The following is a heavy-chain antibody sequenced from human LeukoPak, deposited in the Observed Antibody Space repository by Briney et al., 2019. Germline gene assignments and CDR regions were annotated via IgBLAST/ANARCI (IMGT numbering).Heavy chain of an antibody. CDR1: GYTFTGYY. J-gene: IGHJ3*02. D-gene: IGHD3-9*01. CDR2: INPNSGGT. Sequence: GASVKVSCKASGYTFTGYYMHWVRQAPGQGLEWMRWINPNSGGTNYAQKFQGWVTMTRDTSISTAYMELSRLRSDDTAVYYCARGETIRYFDWSGAFDIWGQGTMVTVSS. CDR3: ARGETIRYFDWSGAFDI. V-gene: IGHV1-2*04.